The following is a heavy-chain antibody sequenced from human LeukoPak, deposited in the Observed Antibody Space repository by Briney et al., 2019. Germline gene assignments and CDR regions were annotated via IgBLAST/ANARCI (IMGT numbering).Heavy chain of an antibody. J-gene: IGHJ6*02. D-gene: IGHD3-16*02. Sequence: PSETLSLTCTVSGGSISSGGYYWSWIRQPPGKGLEWIGEINHSGSTNYNPSLKSRVTISVDTSKNQFSLKLSSVTAADTAVYYCARSVYVWGSYRHFTFYGMDVWGQGTTVTVSS. V-gene: IGHV4-39*07. CDR3: ARSVYVWGSYRHFTFYGMDV. CDR2: INHSGST. CDR1: GGSISSGGYY.